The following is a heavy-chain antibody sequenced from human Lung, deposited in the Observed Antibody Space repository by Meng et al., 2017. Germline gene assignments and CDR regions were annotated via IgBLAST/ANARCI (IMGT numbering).Heavy chain of an antibody. CDR3: ARGTPGRSYSDY. D-gene: IGHD3-10*01. Sequence: QAQRRQSGAQVKKPGASGWISCKAPGYTSASYGITCFRQAPGQGLEWMGWFVSNADTYPAQKFQGRVTMTRDTHTSTDFMELRSLRFDDTAVYYCARGTPGRSYSDYWGQGTLVTVSS. CDR1: GYTSASYG. J-gene: IGHJ4*02. CDR2: FVSNADT. V-gene: IGHV1-18*01.